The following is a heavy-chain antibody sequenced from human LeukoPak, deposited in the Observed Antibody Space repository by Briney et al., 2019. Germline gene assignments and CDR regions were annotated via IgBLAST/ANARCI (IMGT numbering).Heavy chain of an antibody. CDR3: ARDRYDFWSGYDY. CDR1: GFTFSSYS. J-gene: IGHJ4*02. CDR2: ISSSSSYI. Sequence: GGSLRLSCAASGFTFSSYSMNWVRQAPGKGLEWVSSISSSSSYIYYADSVEGRFTISRDNAKNSLYLQMNSLRAEDTAVYYCARDRYDFWSGYDYWGQGTLVTVSP. V-gene: IGHV3-21*01. D-gene: IGHD3-3*01.